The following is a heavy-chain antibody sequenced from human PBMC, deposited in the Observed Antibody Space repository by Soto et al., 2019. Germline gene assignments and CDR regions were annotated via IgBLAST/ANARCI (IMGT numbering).Heavy chain of an antibody. V-gene: IGHV3-66*01. CDR1: GFTVSSNY. CDR2: IYSGGST. Sequence: GGSLRLSCAASGFTVSSNYMSWVRQAPGKGLEWVSVIYSGGSTYYADSVKGRFTISRDNSKNTLYLQMNSLRAEDTAVYYCARMYSSGFGPFQDWAVHFDYWGQGTLVTVSS. D-gene: IGHD6-19*01. J-gene: IGHJ4*02. CDR3: ARMYSSGFGPFQDWAVHFDY.